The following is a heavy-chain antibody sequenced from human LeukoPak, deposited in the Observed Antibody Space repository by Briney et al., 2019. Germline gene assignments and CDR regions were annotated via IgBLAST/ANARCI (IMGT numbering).Heavy chain of an antibody. Sequence: GTSLRLSCAVSGFTISSHGMHWVRQAPGKGLEWVAMISDDGNSKYYGDSVKGRFTISRDNSKNTLYLQMDSLRTEDTAVYYCAKDWGSSGWYNYFDPWGQGTLVTVSS. J-gene: IGHJ5*02. CDR2: ISDDGNSK. CDR1: GFTISSHG. D-gene: IGHD6-19*01. V-gene: IGHV3-30*18. CDR3: AKDWGSSGWYNYFDP.